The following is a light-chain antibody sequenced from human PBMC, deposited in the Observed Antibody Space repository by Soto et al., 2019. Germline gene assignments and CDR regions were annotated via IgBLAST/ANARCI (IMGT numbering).Light chain of an antibody. V-gene: IGLV1-44*01. Sequence: QSLLTQPPSASGTPGQTVTISCYGSSSNIGTNIVTWYQQLPGTAPRLLIYANDQRPSGVPDRFSGSKSGTSASLAISGLQSEDAADYFCSVWDESLNGWRDFGTGTKVTVL. CDR1: SSNIGTNI. CDR2: AND. J-gene: IGLJ1*01. CDR3: SVWDESLNGWRD.